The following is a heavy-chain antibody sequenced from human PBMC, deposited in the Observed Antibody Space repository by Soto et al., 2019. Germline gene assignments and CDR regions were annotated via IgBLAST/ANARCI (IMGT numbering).Heavy chain of an antibody. Sequence: ASVKFSCKASGYTFTSYDINWVRQATGQGLEWMGWMNPNSGNTGYAQKFQGRVTMTRNTSISTAYMELSSLRSEDTAVYYCARGSLTYRLPFDPWGQGTLVTVSS. D-gene: IGHD3-10*01. J-gene: IGHJ5*02. CDR1: GYTFTSYD. CDR2: MNPNSGNT. CDR3: ARGSLTYRLPFDP. V-gene: IGHV1-8*01.